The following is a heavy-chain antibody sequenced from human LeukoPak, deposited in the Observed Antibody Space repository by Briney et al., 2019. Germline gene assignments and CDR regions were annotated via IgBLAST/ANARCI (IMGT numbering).Heavy chain of an antibody. Sequence: GGSLRLSCAASGFTFSSYWMSWVRQAPGKGLEWVANIKQDGSEKYYVDSVKGRFTISRDNAKNSLYLQMNSLRAEDTAAYYCAREGIAVAVYLNYWGQGTLVTVSS. J-gene: IGHJ4*02. V-gene: IGHV3-7*03. CDR1: GFTFSSYW. CDR2: IKQDGSEK. D-gene: IGHD6-19*01. CDR3: AREGIAVAVYLNY.